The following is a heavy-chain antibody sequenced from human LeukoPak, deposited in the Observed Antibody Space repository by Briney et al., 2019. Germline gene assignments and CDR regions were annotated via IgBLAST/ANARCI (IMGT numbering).Heavy chain of an antibody. CDR3: ARVAYYYDSSGYYFDY. CDR1: GGTFSSYA. Sequence: SVKVSCKASGGTFSSYAISWVRQAPGQGLEWMGGIIPIFGTANYAQKFQGRVTITTDESTSTAYMELSSLRSEDTAVYYCARVAYYYDSSGYYFDYWGQGTLVTVSS. V-gene: IGHV1-69*05. D-gene: IGHD3-22*01. CDR2: IIPIFGTA. J-gene: IGHJ4*02.